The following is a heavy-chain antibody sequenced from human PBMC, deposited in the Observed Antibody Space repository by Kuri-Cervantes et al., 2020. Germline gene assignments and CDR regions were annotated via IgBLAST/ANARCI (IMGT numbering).Heavy chain of an antibody. V-gene: IGHV3-9*01. CDR3: ATDGRSGILTGHFDY. CDR1: GFTFDDYA. Sequence: SLKISCAASGFTFDDYAMHWVRQAPGKGLEWVSGISWNSGSIGYADSVKGRFTISRDNAKNSLYLQMNSLRAEDTALYYCATDGRSGILTGHFDYWGQGTLVTVSS. CDR2: ISWNSGSI. D-gene: IGHD3-9*01. J-gene: IGHJ4*02.